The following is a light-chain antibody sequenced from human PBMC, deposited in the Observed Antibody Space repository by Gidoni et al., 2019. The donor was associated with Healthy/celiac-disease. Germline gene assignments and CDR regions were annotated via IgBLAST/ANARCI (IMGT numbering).Light chain of an antibody. CDR3: QQRSNWPT. J-gene: IGKJ4*01. V-gene: IGKV3-11*01. CDR2: DAS. CDR1: QSVSSY. Sequence: VLTQSPATLSLSPGETATLSCRASQSVSSYLTWYHQKPGQAPRLLIYDASNRATGIPARFSGSGSGTDFTLTISSLEPEDFAVYYCQQRSNWPTFGGGTKVEIK.